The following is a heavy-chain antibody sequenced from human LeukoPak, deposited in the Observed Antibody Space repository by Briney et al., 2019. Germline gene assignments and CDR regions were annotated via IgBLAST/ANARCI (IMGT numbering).Heavy chain of an antibody. J-gene: IGHJ6*03. V-gene: IGHV3-53*01. D-gene: IGHD6-13*01. Sequence: GGSLRLSCAASGFTFDDYGMSWVRQAPGKGLEWVSVIYSGGSTYYADSVKGRFTISRDNSKNTLYLQMNSLRAEDTAVYYCAREIAAAGYYYYYYMDVWGKGTTVTVSS. CDR2: IYSGGST. CDR3: AREIAAAGYYYYYYMDV. CDR1: GFTFDDYG.